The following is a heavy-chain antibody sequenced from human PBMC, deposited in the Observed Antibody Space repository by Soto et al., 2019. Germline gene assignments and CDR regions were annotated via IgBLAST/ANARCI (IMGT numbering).Heavy chain of an antibody. J-gene: IGHJ5*02. CDR3: ARVTSQQLGGGLDP. CDR1: GFTFSSYS. V-gene: IGHV3-21*01. CDR2: ISSSSSYI. Sequence: EVQLVESGGGLVKPGGSLRLSCAASGFTFSSYSMNWVRQAPGKGLEWVSSISSSSSYIYYADSVKGRFTISRDNAKNSLYRQMNSLRAEDTAVYYCARVTSQQLGGGLDPWGQGTLVTVSS. D-gene: IGHD6-13*01.